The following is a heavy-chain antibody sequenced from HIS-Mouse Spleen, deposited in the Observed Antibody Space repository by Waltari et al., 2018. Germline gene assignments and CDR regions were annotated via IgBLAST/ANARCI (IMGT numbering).Heavy chain of an antibody. D-gene: IGHD4-4*01. V-gene: IGHV1-8*01. CDR2: MNPKSGNT. Sequence: QVQLVQSGAEVKKPGASVKVSCKASGYTFTSYEINWVRQATGQGLEWLGWMNPKSGNTGYAQKFQGRVTMTRNTSISTAYMELSSLRSEDTAVYYCARGHDYSNYFDYWGQGTLVTVSS. CDR1: GYTFTSYE. J-gene: IGHJ4*02. CDR3: ARGHDYSNYFDY.